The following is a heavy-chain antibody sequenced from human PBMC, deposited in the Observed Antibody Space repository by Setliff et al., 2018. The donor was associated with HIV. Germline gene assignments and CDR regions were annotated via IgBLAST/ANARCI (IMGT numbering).Heavy chain of an antibody. J-gene: IGHJ6*03. CDR3: ARGPGHDSSGYYYDYYYMDV. D-gene: IGHD3-22*01. V-gene: IGHV4-4*08. Sequence: SETLSLTCTVSGGSISSYYWSWIRQPPGKGLEWIGYIYTSGSTNYNPSLKSRVTISVDTSKNHFSLKLSSVTAADTAVYYCARGPGHDSSGYYYDYYYMDVWGKGTTVTVSS. CDR1: GGSISSYY. CDR2: IYTSGST.